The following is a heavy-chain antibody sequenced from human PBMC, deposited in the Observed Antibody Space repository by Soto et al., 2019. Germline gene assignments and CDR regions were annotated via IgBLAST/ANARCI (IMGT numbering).Heavy chain of an antibody. D-gene: IGHD3-22*01. CDR3: ARAKDYYDSSGYHKYTFDY. J-gene: IGHJ4*02. CDR2: IYYSGST. V-gene: IGHV4-59*01. CDR1: GGSISSYY. Sequence: TSETLSLTCTVSGGSISSYYWSWIRQPPGKGLEWIGYIYYSGSTNYNPSLKSRVTISVDTSKNQFSLKLSSVTAADTAVYYCARAKDYYDSSGYHKYTFDYWGQGTLVTVSS.